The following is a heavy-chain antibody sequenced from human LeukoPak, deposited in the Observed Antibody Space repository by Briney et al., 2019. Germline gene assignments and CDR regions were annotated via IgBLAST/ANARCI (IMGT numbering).Heavy chain of an antibody. V-gene: IGHV3-30*18. CDR3: AKDYYDSSGYLDDFDI. Sequence: GGSLRLACAASGFTFSSYGMHWVRQAPGKGLEWVAVISYDGSNKYYVDSVKGRFTISRDNSKNTLYLQMNTLRAEDTAVYYCAKDYYDSSGYLDDFDIWGQGTMVTVSS. CDR1: GFTFSSYG. D-gene: IGHD3-22*01. J-gene: IGHJ3*02. CDR2: ISYDGSNK.